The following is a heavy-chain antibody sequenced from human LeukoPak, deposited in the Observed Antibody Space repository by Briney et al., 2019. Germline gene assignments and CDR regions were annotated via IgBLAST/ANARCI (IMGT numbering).Heavy chain of an antibody. CDR1: GGSFSGYY. Sequence: PSETLSLTCAAYGGSFSGYYWSWIRQPPGKGLEWIGEINHSGSTNYNPSLKSRVTISVDTSKNQFSQKLSSVTAADTAVYYCARGRIVAPFDYWGQGTLVTVSS. V-gene: IGHV4-34*01. CDR3: ARGRIVAPFDY. D-gene: IGHD6-6*01. CDR2: INHSGST. J-gene: IGHJ4*02.